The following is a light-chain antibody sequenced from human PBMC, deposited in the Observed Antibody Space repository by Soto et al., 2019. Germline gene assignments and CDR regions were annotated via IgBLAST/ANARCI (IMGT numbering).Light chain of an antibody. J-gene: IGLJ2*01. CDR2: GNS. CDR3: QAYDSSLSAVL. V-gene: IGLV1-40*01. CDR1: SSNIGAGYG. Sequence: QSVLTQPPSVSGAPGQKVTISCTGSSSNIGAGYGVHWYQHLPGTAPKLLIYGNSIRPSGVPDRFSGSKSGTSASLAITGLQAEDEGDYYCQAYDSSLSAVLFGGGTKVNVL.